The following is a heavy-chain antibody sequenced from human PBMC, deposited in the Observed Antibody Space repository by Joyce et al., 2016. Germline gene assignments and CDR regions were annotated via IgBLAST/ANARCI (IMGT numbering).Heavy chain of an antibody. V-gene: IGHV3-30*17. J-gene: IGHJ3*02. CDR3: AREPFMAFDI. CDR1: GFNFGAYP. CDR2: IAYHGGDK. Sequence: QVQLVESGGGVVQPGRSLRLSCAASGFNFGAYPMHWVRQAPGKGLEWLAVIAYHGGDKNYADSVKGRFTISRDNSRSTLYLQMNTMGSGDTAVYYCAREPFMAFDIWGQGTVVTVFS.